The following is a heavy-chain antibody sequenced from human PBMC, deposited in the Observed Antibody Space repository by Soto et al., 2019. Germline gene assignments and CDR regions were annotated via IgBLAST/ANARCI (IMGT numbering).Heavy chain of an antibody. D-gene: IGHD6-13*01. J-gene: IGHJ1*01. Sequence: PGGSLRLSCAASGFTFSSYAMSWVRQAPGKGLEWVSAISGSGGSTYYADSVKGRFTISRDNSKNTLYLQMNSLRAEDTAVYYCAKVLSSSRFRPEDLQHSGPTPLVTVS. CDR2: ISGSGGST. CDR3: AKVLSSSRFRPEDLQH. CDR1: GFTFSSYA. V-gene: IGHV3-23*01.